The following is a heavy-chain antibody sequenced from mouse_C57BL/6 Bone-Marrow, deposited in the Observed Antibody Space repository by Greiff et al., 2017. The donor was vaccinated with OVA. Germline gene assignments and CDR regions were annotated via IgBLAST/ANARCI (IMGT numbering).Heavy chain of an antibody. D-gene: IGHD2-3*01. J-gene: IGHJ2*01. CDR1: GFTFSSYA. CDR2: ISDGGSYT. CDR3: ARSMILDY. Sequence: EVKLMESGGGLVKPGGSLKLSCAASGFTFSSYAMSWVRQTPEKRLEWVATISDGGSYTYYPDNVKGRCTISRDNAKNNLYLQMSHLKSEDTAMYYCARSMILDYWGQGTTLTVSS. V-gene: IGHV5-4*03.